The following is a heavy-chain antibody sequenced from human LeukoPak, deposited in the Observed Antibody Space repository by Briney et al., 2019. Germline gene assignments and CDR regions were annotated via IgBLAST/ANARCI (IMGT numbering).Heavy chain of an antibody. Sequence: GGSLRLSCAASGFTVSSNYMSWVRQAPGEGLEWVSIIYSGGTTYYADSVKGRFTISRDNSKNTLYLQMNSLRAEDTAVYYCAKLIAGAQSYFDYWGQGTLVTVSS. D-gene: IGHD6-19*01. CDR1: GFTVSSNY. CDR3: AKLIAGAQSYFDY. CDR2: IYSGGTT. J-gene: IGHJ4*02. V-gene: IGHV3-53*01.